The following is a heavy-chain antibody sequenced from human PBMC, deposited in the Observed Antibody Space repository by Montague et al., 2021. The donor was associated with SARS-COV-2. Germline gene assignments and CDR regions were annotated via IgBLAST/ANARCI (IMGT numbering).Heavy chain of an antibody. V-gene: IGHV4-34*01. J-gene: IGHJ4*02. CDR3: ARVNYGEVDY. D-gene: IGHD4-17*01. CDR1: GGSFSNYY. Sequence: SETLSLTCAVYGGSFSNYYWSWIRQPPGKGLEWIGEINHSGRTTYSPSLRFRVSMSIDTSKNQFSLHLRSLTAADAAVYYCARVNYGEVDYWGPGTLVTVSS. CDR2: INHSGRT.